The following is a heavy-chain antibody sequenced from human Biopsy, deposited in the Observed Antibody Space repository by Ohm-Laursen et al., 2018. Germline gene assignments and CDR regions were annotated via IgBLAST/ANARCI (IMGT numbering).Heavy chain of an antibody. V-gene: IGHV1-69*06. D-gene: IGHD3-9*01. Sequence: SLVKVSCKAPGGTFSNYGVNWVRQAPGQGLEWLGGNIPILGTGNYAQKFQDRVTVAAGTSTSTATMELRSLRSDDTAVYYCATKLTGYFHHWGQGTLVIVSS. J-gene: IGHJ1*01. CDR1: GGTFSNYG. CDR3: ATKLTGYFHH. CDR2: NIPILGTG.